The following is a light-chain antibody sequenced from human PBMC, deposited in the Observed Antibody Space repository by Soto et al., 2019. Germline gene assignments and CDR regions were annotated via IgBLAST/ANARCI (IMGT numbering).Light chain of an antibody. CDR1: SSDIGGYYY. CDR2: QVT. V-gene: IGLV2-14*01. Sequence: SVLTQPASVSGSPGQSITISCTGTSSDIGGYYYVSWYQHHPGKAPKLLIYQVTNRPSRVSNRFSGSKTGNTASLTISGLQAEDEAAYYCSSYTSSSTLVFGTGTKVTVL. J-gene: IGLJ1*01. CDR3: SSYTSSSTLV.